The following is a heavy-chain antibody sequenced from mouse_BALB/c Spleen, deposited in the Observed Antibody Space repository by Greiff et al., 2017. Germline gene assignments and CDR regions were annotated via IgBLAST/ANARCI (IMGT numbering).Heavy chain of an antibody. CDR3: AGDRGTYGCVAWFAY. V-gene: IGHV2-9*02. CDR2: IWAGGST. Sequence: VKLMESGPGLVAPSQSLSITCTVSGFSLTSYGVHWVRQPPGKGLEWLGVIWAGGSTNYNSALMSRLSISKDNSKSQVFLKMNSLQTDDTAMYYCAGDRGTYGCVAWFAYWGQGTLVTVSA. D-gene: IGHD1-2*01. CDR1: GFSLTSYG. J-gene: IGHJ3*01.